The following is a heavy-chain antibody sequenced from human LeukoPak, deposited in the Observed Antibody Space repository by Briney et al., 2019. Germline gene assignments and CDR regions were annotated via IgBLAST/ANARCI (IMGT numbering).Heavy chain of an antibody. CDR1: GYTLTELS. V-gene: IGHV1-18*01. CDR3: ARDLAYGSGSYSY. Sequence: ASVKVSCKVSGYTLTELSMHWVRQAPGQGLEWMGWISAYNGNTNYAQKLQGRVTMTTDTSTSTAYMELRSLRSDDTAVYYCARDLAYGSGSYSYWGQGTLVTVSS. D-gene: IGHD3-10*01. CDR2: ISAYNGNT. J-gene: IGHJ4*02.